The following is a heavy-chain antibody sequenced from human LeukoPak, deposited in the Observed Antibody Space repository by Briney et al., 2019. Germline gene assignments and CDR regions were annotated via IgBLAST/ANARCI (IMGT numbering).Heavy chain of an antibody. CDR1: GFSFNSYA. V-gene: IGHV3-23*01. CDR2: INNDGDST. D-gene: IGHD2-15*01. J-gene: IGHJ1*01. Sequence: GGSLRLSCAASGFSFNSYAMSWVRQAPGKGLEWVSAINNDGDSTYSADSVKGRFTVSRDNSKNTLYLQMNSLRAEDAAVYYCAQQVGYCSSGNCYFTYWGQGTLVAVSS. CDR3: AQQVGYCSSGNCYFTY.